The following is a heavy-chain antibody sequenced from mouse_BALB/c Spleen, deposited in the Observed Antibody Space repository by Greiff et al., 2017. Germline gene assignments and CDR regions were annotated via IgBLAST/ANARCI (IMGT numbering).Heavy chain of an antibody. CDR2: IYPGNVNT. Sequence: QVHVKQSGPELVKPGASVRISCKASGYTFTSYYIHWVKQRPGQGLEWIGWIYPGNVNTKYNEKFKGKATLTADKSSSTAYMQLSSLTSEDSAVYFCARLSYGRGAMDYWGQGTSVTVSS. CDR3: ARLSYGRGAMDY. J-gene: IGHJ4*01. V-gene: IGHV1S56*01. D-gene: IGHD1-1*02. CDR1: GYTFTSYY.